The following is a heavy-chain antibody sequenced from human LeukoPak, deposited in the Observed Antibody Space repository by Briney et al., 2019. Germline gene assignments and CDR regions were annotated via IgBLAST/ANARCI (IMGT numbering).Heavy chain of an antibody. V-gene: IGHV1-69*13. CDR1: GYTFTSYD. J-gene: IGHJ5*02. CDR2: IIPIFGTA. Sequence: SVKVSCKASGYTFTSYDINWVRQATGQGLEWMGGIIPIFGTANYAQRFQGRVTITADESTSTAYMELSSLRSEDTAVYYCARLWFGELISWFDPWGQGTLVTVSS. D-gene: IGHD3-10*01. CDR3: ARLWFGELISWFDP.